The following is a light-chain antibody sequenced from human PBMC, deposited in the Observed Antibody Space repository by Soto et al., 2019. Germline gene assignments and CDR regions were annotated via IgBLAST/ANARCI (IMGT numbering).Light chain of an antibody. CDR1: QSISRW. J-gene: IGKJ1*01. CDR2: DAT. CDR3: QQYSSYWT. Sequence: DIQVTHCASTLAGSVGDRVTITCRASQSISRWLAWYQQKPGKAPKLLIHDATSLESGVPSRFSGSGSGTEFTLTISSLQPDDFATYYCQQYSSYWTFAQGTKVDIK. V-gene: IGKV1-5*01.